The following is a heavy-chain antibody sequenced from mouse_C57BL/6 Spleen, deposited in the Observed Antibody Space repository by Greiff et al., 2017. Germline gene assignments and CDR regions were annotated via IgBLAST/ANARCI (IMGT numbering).Heavy chain of an antibody. Sequence: EVNVVESGGGLVQPGGSLKLSCAASGFTFSDYYMYWVRQTPEKRLEWVAYISNGGGSTYYPDTVKGRFTISRDNAKNTLYLQMSRLKSEDTAMYYCARGNYFDYWGQGTTLTVSS. CDR3: ARGNYFDY. CDR1: GFTFSDYY. V-gene: IGHV5-12*01. CDR2: ISNGGGST. J-gene: IGHJ2*01.